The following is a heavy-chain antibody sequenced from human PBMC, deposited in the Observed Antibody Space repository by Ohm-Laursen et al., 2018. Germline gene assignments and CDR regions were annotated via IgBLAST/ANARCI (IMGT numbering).Heavy chain of an antibody. CDR2: ISGSGGST. D-gene: IGHD4-17*01. V-gene: IGHV3-23*01. Sequence: SLRLSCTASGFTFSSYVMSWVRQAPGKGLEWVSAISGSGGSTYYADSVKGRFTISRDNSKNTLYLQMNSLGAEDTAVYYCARGSEYGDYVFNYYGMDVWGQGTTVTVSS. CDR1: GFTFSSYV. J-gene: IGHJ6*02. CDR3: ARGSEYGDYVFNYYGMDV.